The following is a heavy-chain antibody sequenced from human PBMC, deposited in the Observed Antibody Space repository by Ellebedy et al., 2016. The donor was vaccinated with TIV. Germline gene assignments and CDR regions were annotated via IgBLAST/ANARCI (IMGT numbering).Heavy chain of an antibody. D-gene: IGHD4-17*01. V-gene: IGHV3-7*01. Sequence: PGGSLRLSCAASGFNFNSYWMSWVRQAPGKGLEWVANIYQDGSEKYYVDSVEGRFTISRDNAKNELYLQMKSLKVEDTAVDYCARRGSYGDYAVHVNSWFDSWGQGTPVTVSP. CDR3: ARRGSYGDYAVHVNSWFDS. J-gene: IGHJ5*01. CDR2: IYQDGSEK. CDR1: GFNFNSYW.